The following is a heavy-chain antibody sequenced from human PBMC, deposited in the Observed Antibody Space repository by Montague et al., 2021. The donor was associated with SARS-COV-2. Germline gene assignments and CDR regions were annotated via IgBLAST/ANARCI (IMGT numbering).Heavy chain of an antibody. CDR2: FLPTGDS. V-gene: IGHV4-59*01. Sequence: SETLSLTCIVSRDSITNSHWGWVRQPPGKKLVWMSYFLPTGDSNNNPSLRSRTTTSVETAKNQLSPRLRSVAAADSACSFCARVPAGTIVSAASMDFWGHGIPVTVSS. J-gene: IGHJ4*01. CDR3: ARVPAGTIVSAASMDF. D-gene: IGHD5/OR15-5a*01. CDR1: RDSITNSH.